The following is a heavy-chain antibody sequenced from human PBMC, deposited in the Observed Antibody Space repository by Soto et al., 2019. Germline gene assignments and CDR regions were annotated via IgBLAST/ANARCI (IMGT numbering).Heavy chain of an antibody. V-gene: IGHV3-48*02. CDR2: IDSSSNT. CDR1: GFSFSSYS. CDR3: ASPFDY. J-gene: IGHJ4*02. Sequence: EVQLVESGGGLVQPGGSLRLSCAASGFSFSSYSMNWVRQAPAKGLEWVSYIDSSSNTYYADSVKGRFTISRDNAKNSLYLQMNSLRDEDTAVYYCASPFDYWGEGTLVTVSS.